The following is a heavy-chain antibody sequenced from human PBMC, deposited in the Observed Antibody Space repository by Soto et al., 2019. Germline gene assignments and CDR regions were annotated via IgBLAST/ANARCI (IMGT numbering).Heavy chain of an antibody. J-gene: IGHJ4*02. CDR2: ISGSAGST. CDR1: GFTLSSYA. D-gene: IGHD4-17*01. CDR3: AKGHGDYIWHYFDY. V-gene: IGHV3-23*01. Sequence: EVQLLESGGGLVQPGGSLRLSSAASGFTLSSYAMSWVRQAPGKGLEWVSSISGSAGSTYYADSVKGRFTISRDNSKNTLYVQMNSLRAEDTAVYYCAKGHGDYIWHYFDYWGQGTLVTVFS.